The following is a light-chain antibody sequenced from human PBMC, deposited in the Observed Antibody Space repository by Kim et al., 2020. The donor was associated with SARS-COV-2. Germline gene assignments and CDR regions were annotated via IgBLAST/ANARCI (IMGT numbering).Light chain of an antibody. CDR1: SSNIGNNY. CDR3: GTWYSSLSAVV. Sequence: QSVLTQPPSVSAAPGQKVTISCSGSSSNIGNNYVSWYQQLPGTAPKLLIYDNNKRPSGIPDRFSGSKSGTSATLGITGLQTGDEAHYYCGTWYSSLSAVVFGGGTQLTVL. CDR2: DNN. V-gene: IGLV1-51*01. J-gene: IGLJ2*01.